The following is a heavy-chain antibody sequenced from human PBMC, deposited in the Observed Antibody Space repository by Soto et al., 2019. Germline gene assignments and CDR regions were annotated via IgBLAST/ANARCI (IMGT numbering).Heavy chain of an antibody. D-gene: IGHD2-2*02. CDR1: GGSISSGGYY. J-gene: IGHJ4*02. CDR2: IYYSGST. Sequence: QVQLQESGPGLVKPSQTLSLTCTVSGGSISSGGYYWSWIRQHPGKGLEWIVYIYYSGSTYYNPPLNSRVTIPGDALNTQFHVKLSYVTAADTAVYYCARVPCPRYCSSTSCYTPPGFDYWGQGTLVTVSS. V-gene: IGHV4-31*03. CDR3: ARVPCPRYCSSTSCYTPPGFDY.